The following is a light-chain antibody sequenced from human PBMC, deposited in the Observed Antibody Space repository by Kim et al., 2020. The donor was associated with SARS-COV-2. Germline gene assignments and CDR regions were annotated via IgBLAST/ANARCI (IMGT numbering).Light chain of an antibody. CDR2: ATS. CDR3: QQYAASPPT. J-gene: IGKJ1*01. Sequence: CPGERATLSCRASQSVGSRSLAWYQQRPGQAPRILVYATSSRAADIPDRFSGSGSGTDFTFTISRLEPEDFAVYYCQQYAASPPTFGRGTKVDIK. CDR1: QSVGSRS. V-gene: IGKV3-20*01.